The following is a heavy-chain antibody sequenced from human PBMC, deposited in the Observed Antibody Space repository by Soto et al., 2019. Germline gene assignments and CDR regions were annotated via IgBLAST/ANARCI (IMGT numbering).Heavy chain of an antibody. Sequence: PSETPSLPRPVSRAPNTGSSYWCWIRPPAGEGLEWIGRFSLSGTTNYNPSLRSRVTMSADVSKNQFSLRLTSVTAADTALYYCARGMTPPGAPAWYYFDSWGQGTLVTVSS. V-gene: IGHV4-4*07. CDR2: FSLSGTT. J-gene: IGHJ4*02. D-gene: IGHD2-8*02. CDR1: RAPNTGSSY. CDR3: ARGMTPPGAPAWYYFDS.